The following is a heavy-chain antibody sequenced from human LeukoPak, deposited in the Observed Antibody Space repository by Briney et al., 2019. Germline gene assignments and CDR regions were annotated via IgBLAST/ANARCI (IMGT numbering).Heavy chain of an antibody. CDR3: AKGGYYGSATYYTPDY. CDR2: ISYDGSNK. D-gene: IGHD3-10*01. V-gene: IGHV3-30*04. CDR1: GFTFSSYA. J-gene: IGHJ4*02. Sequence: GGSLRLSCAASGFTFSSYAMHWVRQAPGKGLEWVAVISYDGSNKYYADSVKGRFTISRDNSENTLYLHMGILRAEDTAVYYCAKGGYYGSATYYTPDYWGQGTLVTVSS.